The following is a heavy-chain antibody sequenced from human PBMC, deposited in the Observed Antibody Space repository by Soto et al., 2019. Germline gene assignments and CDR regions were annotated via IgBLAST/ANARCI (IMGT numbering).Heavy chain of an antibody. CDR1: SGSIIGYH. CDR3: ARDGGYCSSTSCYSFDN. V-gene: IGHV4-59*01. J-gene: IGHJ4*02. Sequence: SETLSLTCTVSSGSIIGYHWSWIRQPPGKGLEWIGYIYYRGSTNYNPSLKSRVTISVDTSKNQFSLKLSSVTAADTAVYYCARDGGYCSSTSCYSFDNWGQGTLVTVSS. CDR2: IYYRGST. D-gene: IGHD2-2*02.